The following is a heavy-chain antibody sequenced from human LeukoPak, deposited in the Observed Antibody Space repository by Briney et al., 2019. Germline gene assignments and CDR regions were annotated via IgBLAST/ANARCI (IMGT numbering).Heavy chain of an antibody. CDR2: ISGSGGST. CDR1: GFTFSSYA. J-gene: IGHJ6*02. CDR3: ANGQSRVGNYYYYGMDV. V-gene: IGHV3-23*01. D-gene: IGHD1-26*01. Sequence: GGSLRLSCAASGFTFSSYAMSWVRQAPGKGLEWVSAISGSGGSTYYADSVKGRFTISRDNSKNTLYLQMNSLRAEDTAVYYCANGQSRVGNYYYYGMDVWGQGTTVTVSS.